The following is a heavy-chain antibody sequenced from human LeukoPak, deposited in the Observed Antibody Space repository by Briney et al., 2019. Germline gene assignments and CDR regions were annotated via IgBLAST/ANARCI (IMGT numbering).Heavy chain of an antibody. CDR2: IHYSGNT. CDR1: GGSSRSGDYF. D-gene: IGHD1-14*01. V-gene: IGHV4-30-4*01. Sequence: PSETLSLTCAVSGGSSRSGDYFWSWIRQPPGKGLEWIGHIHYSGNTYYNPSLKSRVSISVDTSKNQFSLKLNSVPAADTAVYYCARAGTGTRSFDYWGQGTLVTVSS. J-gene: IGHJ4*02. CDR3: ARAGTGTRSFDY.